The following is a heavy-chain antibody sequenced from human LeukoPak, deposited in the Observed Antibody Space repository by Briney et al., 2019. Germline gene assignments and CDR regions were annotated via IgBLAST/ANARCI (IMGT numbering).Heavy chain of an antibody. V-gene: IGHV5-51*01. CDR1: GYTFTNYW. CDR3: ARHLDRTIFGLDYYMDV. D-gene: IGHD3-3*01. J-gene: IGHJ6*03. Sequence: GESLKISCEGSGYTFTNYWIDWVRQMPGKGLEWMGIIYPGDSDTRYSPSFQGQVTISADKSISTAYLQWSSLKASDTAMYYCARHLDRTIFGLDYYMDVWGKGTTVTVSS. CDR2: IYPGDSDT.